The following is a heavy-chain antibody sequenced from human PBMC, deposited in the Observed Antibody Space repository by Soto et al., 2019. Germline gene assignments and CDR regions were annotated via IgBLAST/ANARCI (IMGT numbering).Heavy chain of an antibody. J-gene: IGHJ4*02. V-gene: IGHV3-23*01. CDR3: ANGRAPYGLLPHDS. D-gene: IGHD3-10*01. Sequence: EVQLLESGGGLVQPGGSLRLSCAASGFSFRNYAMSWVRQAPGKGLEWISTLTGSSSNIYYADSVKGRFAISRDNSRNTLYLQVNSLTAEDTAVYYCANGRAPYGLLPHDSGGQGPLVTVSS. CDR2: LTGSSSNI. CDR1: GFSFRNYA.